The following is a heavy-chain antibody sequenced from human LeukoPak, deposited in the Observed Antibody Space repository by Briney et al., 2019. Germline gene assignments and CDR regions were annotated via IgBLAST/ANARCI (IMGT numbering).Heavy chain of an antibody. J-gene: IGHJ4*02. Sequence: GGSLRLSCAASGFTVSNNYMSWVRQAPGKGLEWVSVIYSGGSTYYADSVKGRFTISRDKSKNTLYLQMNSLRAEDTAVYYCASQLGATTDYFDYWGQGTLVTVSS. CDR2: IYSGGST. D-gene: IGHD1-26*01. V-gene: IGHV3-66*04. CDR1: GFTVSNNY. CDR3: ASQLGATTDYFDY.